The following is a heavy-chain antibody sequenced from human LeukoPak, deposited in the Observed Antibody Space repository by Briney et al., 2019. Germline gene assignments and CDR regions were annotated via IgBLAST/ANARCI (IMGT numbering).Heavy chain of an antibody. Sequence: GGSLRLSCAASGFTFSSYEMNWVRQAPGKGLEWVSYISSSGSTIYYADSVKGRFTISRDNAKNSLYLQMNSLRAEDTAVYYCAREPRANYDILTGSSGMDVWGQGTTVTVSS. CDR1: GFTFSSYE. CDR2: ISSSGSTI. CDR3: AREPRANYDILTGSSGMDV. D-gene: IGHD3-9*01. V-gene: IGHV3-48*03. J-gene: IGHJ6*02.